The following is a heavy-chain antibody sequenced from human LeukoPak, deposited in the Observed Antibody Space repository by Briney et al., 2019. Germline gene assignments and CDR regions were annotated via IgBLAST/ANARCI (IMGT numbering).Heavy chain of an antibody. D-gene: IGHD1/OR15-1a*01. Sequence: SQTLPLTCTVSGGSISSGGYYWSWIRQHPGKGLEWIGYLYYSGSTYYNPSLKSRVTISVGTSKNQFSLKLSSVTAADTAVYYCAGGPNNYYFDYWGQGTLVTVSS. V-gene: IGHV4-31*03. J-gene: IGHJ4*02. CDR2: LYYSGST. CDR3: AGGPNNYYFDY. CDR1: GGSISSGGYY.